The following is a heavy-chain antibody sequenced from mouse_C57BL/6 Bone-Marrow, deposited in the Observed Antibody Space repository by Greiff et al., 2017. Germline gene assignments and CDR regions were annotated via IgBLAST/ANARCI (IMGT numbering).Heavy chain of an antibody. CDR3: ARDYGSSYEDYAMDY. J-gene: IGHJ4*01. CDR1: GYAFSSSW. CDR2: IYPGDGDT. Sequence: QVQLQQSGPELVKPGASVKISCKASGYAFSSSWMNWVKQRPGKGLEWIGRIYPGDGDTNYNGRFKGKATLTADKSSSTAYMQLSSLTSEDSAVYFCARDYGSSYEDYAMDYWGQGTSVTVSS. V-gene: IGHV1-82*01. D-gene: IGHD1-1*01.